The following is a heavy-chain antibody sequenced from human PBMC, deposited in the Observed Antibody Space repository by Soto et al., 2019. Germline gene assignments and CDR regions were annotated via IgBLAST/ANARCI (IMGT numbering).Heavy chain of an antibody. J-gene: IGHJ4*02. CDR1: GFTFNIYA. CDR2: ISGSGGRS. Sequence: EVQLLESGGDLIQPGGSLRLSCAASGFTFNIYAMTWVRQAPGKGLEWVSGISGSGGRSYYADSVKGRFTISRDNSKSTLYLQMNSLRAEDTAVYYCAKAYFVWSSEQPYYFDYWGQGTLVTVSS. D-gene: IGHD3-16*01. V-gene: IGHV3-23*01. CDR3: AKAYFVWSSEQPYYFDY.